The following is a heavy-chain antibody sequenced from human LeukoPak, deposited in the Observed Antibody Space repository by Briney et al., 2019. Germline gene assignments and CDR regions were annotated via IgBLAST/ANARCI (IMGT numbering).Heavy chain of an antibody. J-gene: IGHJ4*02. V-gene: IGHV3-30-3*01. D-gene: IGHD4-11*01. CDR2: ISYDGSNK. CDR3: AKDQTAGSNYFGY. CDR1: GFTFSSYA. Sequence: GGSLRLSCAASGFTFSSYAMHWVRQAPGKGLEWVAVISYDGSNKYYADSVKGRFTISRDNSKNTLYLQMNSLRAEDTAVYYCAKDQTAGSNYFGYWGQGTLVTVSS.